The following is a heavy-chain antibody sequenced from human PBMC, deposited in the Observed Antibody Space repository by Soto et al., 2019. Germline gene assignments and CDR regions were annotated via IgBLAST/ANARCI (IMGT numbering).Heavy chain of an antibody. CDR3: ARVAAAGTLDY. V-gene: IGHV1-46*03. Sequence: ASVKVSCTESGYTLTSYYRHWVRQATGQGLEWMGIINPSGGSTSYAQKFQSRVTMTRGTSTSTVYMELSSLRSEDTAVYYCARVAAAGTLDYWGQGTLVTVSS. D-gene: IGHD6-13*01. CDR2: INPSGGST. CDR1: GYTLTSYY. J-gene: IGHJ4*02.